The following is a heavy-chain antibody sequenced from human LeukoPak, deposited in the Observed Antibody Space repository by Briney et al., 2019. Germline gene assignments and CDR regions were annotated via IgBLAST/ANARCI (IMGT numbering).Heavy chain of an antibody. CDR3: ARGYGDYYFDY. D-gene: IGHD4-17*01. Sequence: ASETLSLTCTVSGGSVSSGSYYWSWIRQPPGKGLEWIGYIYYSGSTNYNPSLRSRVTISVDTSKNQFSLKLSSVTAADTAVYYCARGYGDYYFDYWGQGTLVTVSP. CDR2: IYYSGST. V-gene: IGHV4-61*01. J-gene: IGHJ4*02. CDR1: GGSVSSGSYY.